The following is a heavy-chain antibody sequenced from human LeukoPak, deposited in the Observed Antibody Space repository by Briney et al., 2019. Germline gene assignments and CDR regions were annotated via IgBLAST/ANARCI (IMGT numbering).Heavy chain of an antibody. CDR1: GGSISSYY. CDR3: ARVGNPDYYDSSGYYFEL. D-gene: IGHD3-22*01. CDR2: IYYSGST. J-gene: IGHJ4*02. Sequence: SETLSLTCTVSGGSISSYYWSWIRQPPGKGLEWIGYIYYSGSTNYNPSLKSRVTISVDTSKNQFSLKLSSVTAADTAVYYCARVGNPDYYDSSGYYFELWGQGTLVTVS. V-gene: IGHV4-59*01.